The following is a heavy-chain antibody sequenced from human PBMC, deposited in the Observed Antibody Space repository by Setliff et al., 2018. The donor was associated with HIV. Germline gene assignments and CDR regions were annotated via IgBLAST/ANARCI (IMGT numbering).Heavy chain of an antibody. CDR1: GFTVSNDY. CDR3: ARDPGGYNCMDV. J-gene: IGHJ6*02. V-gene: IGHV3-66*01. D-gene: IGHD1-20*01. CDR2: IHSGGST. Sequence: GGSLRLSCAASGFTVSNDYMSWVRQAPGRGLEWVSVIHSGGSTYYADSVKGRFIISRDNSKNTLYLQMNSLRAEDTAVYYCARDPGGYNCMDVWGQGTTVTVSS.